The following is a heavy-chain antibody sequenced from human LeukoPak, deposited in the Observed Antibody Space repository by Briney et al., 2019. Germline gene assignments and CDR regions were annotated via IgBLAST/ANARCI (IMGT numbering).Heavy chain of an antibody. J-gene: IGHJ5*02. V-gene: IGHV4-34*01. CDR2: INHSGST. D-gene: IGHD3-10*01. CDR1: GGSLSSYY. CDR3: ARGPASGSNFAWFDP. Sequence: SETLSLTCAVYGGSLSSYYWSWIRQPSPGKGLEWIGEINHSGSTNYNPSLKSRVTISVDMSKNQFSLELSYVTAADTAVYYCARGPASGSNFAWFDPWGQGTLVTVSS.